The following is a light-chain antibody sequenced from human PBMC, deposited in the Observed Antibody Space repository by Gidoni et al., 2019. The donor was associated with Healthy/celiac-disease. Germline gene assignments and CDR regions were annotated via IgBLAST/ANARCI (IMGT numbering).Light chain of an antibody. CDR3: QSAESSGTYVV. CDR1: ALPKQY. J-gene: IGLJ2*01. Sequence: SYELTQPPSVSVSQGQTARITCSGDALPKQYAYWYQQKPGQAPVLMIYKDRERPSGIPERFSGSTSGTTVTLTISGVQAEDEADYYCQSAESSGTYVVFGGGTKLTVL. V-gene: IGLV3-25*03. CDR2: KDR.